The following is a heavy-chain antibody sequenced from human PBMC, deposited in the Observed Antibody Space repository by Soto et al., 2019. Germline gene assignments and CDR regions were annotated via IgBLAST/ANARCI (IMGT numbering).Heavy chain of an antibody. CDR2: MYHSGST. CDR1: GGSISSGGYS. Sequence: SETLSLTCAVSGGSISSGGYSWSWIRQPPGKGLEWIGYMYHSGSTYYNPSLKSRVTISIDRSKNQFSLKLSSVTAADTAVYYCASHPPYSHDSSGYYYDGAFDIWGQGTMVTVPS. J-gene: IGHJ3*02. CDR3: ASHPPYSHDSSGYYYDGAFDI. D-gene: IGHD3-22*01. V-gene: IGHV4-30-2*01.